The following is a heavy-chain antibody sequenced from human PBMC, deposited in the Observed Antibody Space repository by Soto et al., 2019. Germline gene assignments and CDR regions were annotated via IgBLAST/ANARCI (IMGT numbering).Heavy chain of an antibody. V-gene: IGHV3-23*01. CDR2: IHSGGRDT. J-gene: IGHJ4*02. CDR1: GFTFSNAW. D-gene: IGHD3-10*01. CDR3: TKGRGGSGKVPLDY. Sequence: GGSLRLSCAASGFTFSNAWMNWVRQAPGRGLEWVTTIHSGGRDTYYGDSVKGRFTVSRDNSNNTVDLHMSSLRAEDTAVYYCTKGRGGSGKVPLDYWGQGTLVTVS.